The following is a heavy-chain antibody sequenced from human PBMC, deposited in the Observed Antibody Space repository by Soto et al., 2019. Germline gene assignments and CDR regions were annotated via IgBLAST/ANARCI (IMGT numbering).Heavy chain of an antibody. D-gene: IGHD3-22*01. CDR2: IDWDDDK. CDR3: ARILEDSSGYHLDY. CDR1: VFSLSTSGMC. V-gene: IGHV2-70*01. J-gene: IGHJ4*02. Sequence: SGPTLVNPTQTLTLTCTFSVFSLSTSGMCVSWIRQPPGKALEWLALIDWDDDKYYSTSLKTRLTISKDTSKNQVVLTMTNMDPVDTATYYCARILEDSSGYHLDYWGQGTLVTVSS.